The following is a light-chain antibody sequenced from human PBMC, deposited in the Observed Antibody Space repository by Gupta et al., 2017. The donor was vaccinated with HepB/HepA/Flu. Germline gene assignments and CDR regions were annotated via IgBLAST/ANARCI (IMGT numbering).Light chain of an antibody. CDR2: GVS. V-gene: IGKV1-33*01. Sequence: IQMTQSPSSLSASVGDRVTFACQASRDIRKFLNWFQQKPGKAPILLVYGVSNLEAGVPSRFSAAGHGTEFTLTINSLQPEDSATYYCQQYDNLPYTFGQGTKLEI. CDR1: RDIRKF. J-gene: IGKJ2*01. CDR3: QQYDNLPYT.